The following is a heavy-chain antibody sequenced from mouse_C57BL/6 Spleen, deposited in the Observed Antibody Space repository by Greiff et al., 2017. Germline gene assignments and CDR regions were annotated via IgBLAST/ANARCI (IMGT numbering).Heavy chain of an antibody. V-gene: IGHV1-69*01. J-gene: IGHJ4*01. CDR1: GYTFTSYW. Sequence: QVQLQQPGAELVMPGASVKLSCKASGYTFTSYWMHWVKQRPGQGLEWIGEIDPSDSYTNYNQKFKGKSTLTVDKSSSTAYMQLSSLTSEDSAVCYCARHGNLYAMDYWGQGTSVTVSS. CDR2: IDPSDSYT. CDR3: ARHGNLYAMDY. D-gene: IGHD2-1*01.